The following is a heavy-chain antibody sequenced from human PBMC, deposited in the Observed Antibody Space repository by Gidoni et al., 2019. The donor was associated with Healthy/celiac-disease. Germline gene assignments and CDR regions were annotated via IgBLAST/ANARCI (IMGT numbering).Heavy chain of an antibody. D-gene: IGHD2-8*01. CDR2: IYYSGRT. Sequence: QLQLRESGPGLVKPSETLSLTCTVFGDSIISHEYYWGWVRQPPGKGLEWIGSIYYSGRTFYNTSVESRVTISVDTSKNQLSMNLKSVTAADTALYYCARHKNCNGVCPQYNWFDPWGQGTLVTVSS. V-gene: IGHV4-39*01. CDR3: ARHKNCNGVCPQYNWFDP. J-gene: IGHJ5*02. CDR1: GDSIISHEYY.